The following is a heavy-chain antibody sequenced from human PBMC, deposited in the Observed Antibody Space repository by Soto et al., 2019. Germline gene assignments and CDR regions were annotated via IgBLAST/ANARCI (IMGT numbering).Heavy chain of an antibody. CDR3: ARGEGFGELLPYGMDV. Sequence: GASVKVSCKASGYTFTSYDINWGRQATGQGLEWMGWMNPNSGNTGYAQKFQGRVTMTRNTSIGTAYMELSSLRSEDTAVYYCARGEGFGELLPYGMDVWGQGTTVTVS. V-gene: IGHV1-8*01. D-gene: IGHD3-10*01. J-gene: IGHJ6*02. CDR2: MNPNSGNT. CDR1: GYTFTSYD.